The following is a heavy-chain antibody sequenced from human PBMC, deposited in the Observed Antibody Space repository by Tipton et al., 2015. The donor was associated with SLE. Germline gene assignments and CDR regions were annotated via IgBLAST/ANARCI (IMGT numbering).Heavy chain of an antibody. CDR2: INSDGSST. D-gene: IGHD4-17*01. CDR1: GFTFSSYW. Sequence: SLRLSCAASGFTFSSYWMHWVRQAPGKGLVWVSRINSDGSSTSYADSVKGRFTISRDNSKNTLYLQMNSLRAEDTAVYYCARDQEDGDLLYYWGQGTLVTVSS. CDR3: ARDQEDGDLLYY. V-gene: IGHV3-74*01. J-gene: IGHJ4*02.